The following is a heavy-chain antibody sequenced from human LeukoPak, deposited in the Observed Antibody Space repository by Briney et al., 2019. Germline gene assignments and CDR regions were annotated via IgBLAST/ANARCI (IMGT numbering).Heavy chain of an antibody. Sequence: GASVKVSCKASGYTFTSYGISWVRQAPGQGLEWMGWISAYNGNTNYAQKLQGRVTMTTDTSTSTAYMELRSLRSEDTAVYYCAADPPPNYGGPYYYMDVWGKGTTVTVSS. D-gene: IGHD4-17*01. V-gene: IGHV1-18*01. CDR2: ISAYNGNT. CDR1: GYTFTSYG. CDR3: AADPPPNYGGPYYYMDV. J-gene: IGHJ6*03.